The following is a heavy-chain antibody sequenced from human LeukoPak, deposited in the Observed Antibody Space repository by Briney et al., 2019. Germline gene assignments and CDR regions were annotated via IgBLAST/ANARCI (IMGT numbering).Heavy chain of an antibody. Sequence: GGSLRLSCAASGVSFSSFWMSWVRQTPGKGLEGVASINQDGSEKISVDSEKGRVTISRDNSQNSLSLQMKSLRAEDTGVYYCARSGVTRGTWLDPWGQGTLVIVSS. CDR1: GVSFSSFW. CDR3: ARSGVTRGTWLDP. V-gene: IGHV3-7*01. D-gene: IGHD3-10*01. J-gene: IGHJ5*02. CDR2: INQDGSEK.